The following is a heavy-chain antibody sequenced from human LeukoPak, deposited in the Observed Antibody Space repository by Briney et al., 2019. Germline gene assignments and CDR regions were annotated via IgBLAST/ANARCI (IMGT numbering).Heavy chain of an antibody. Sequence: GGSLRLSCAASGFTFSSYAMSWVRQAPGKGLEWVSSISSSSSYIYYADSVKGRFTISRDNAKNSLYLQMNSLRAEDTAVYYCARGIPKRGLLYWGQGTLVTVSS. D-gene: IGHD3-10*01. J-gene: IGHJ4*02. CDR3: ARGIPKRGLLY. CDR1: GFTFSSYA. V-gene: IGHV3-21*01. CDR2: ISSSSSYI.